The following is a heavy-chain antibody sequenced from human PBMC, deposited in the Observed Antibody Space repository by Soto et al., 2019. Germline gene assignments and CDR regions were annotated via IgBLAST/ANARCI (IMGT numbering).Heavy chain of an antibody. CDR1: GYFFAGYW. V-gene: IGHV5-51*01. D-gene: IGHD6-13*01. J-gene: IGHJ5*02. CDR2: IYPDNSNT. CDR3: ARQGAAVPTVPLIWFDP. Sequence: VQLVQSGTEVKTPGESLKISCKGSGYFFAGYWIAWVRQMPGKGLEWMGIIYPDNSNTKYSRSFQGQVTISADKSSSTAYLQRSSLKAADTAIYYCARQGAAVPTVPLIWFDPWGQGTLVTVSS.